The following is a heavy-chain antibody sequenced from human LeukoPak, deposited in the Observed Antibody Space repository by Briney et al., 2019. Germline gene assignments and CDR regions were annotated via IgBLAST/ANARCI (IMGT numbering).Heavy chain of an antibody. CDR2: IIPILGIA. J-gene: IGHJ5*02. D-gene: IGHD1-26*01. CDR3: ARYDGPSGSYLIGRQGWFDP. Sequence: SVKVSCKASGGTFSSYAISWVRQAPGQGLEWMGRIIPILGIANYAQKFQGRVTITADKSTSTAYMELSSLRSEDTAVYYCARYDGPSGSYLIGRQGWFDPWGQGTLVTVSS. CDR1: GGTFSSYA. V-gene: IGHV1-69*04.